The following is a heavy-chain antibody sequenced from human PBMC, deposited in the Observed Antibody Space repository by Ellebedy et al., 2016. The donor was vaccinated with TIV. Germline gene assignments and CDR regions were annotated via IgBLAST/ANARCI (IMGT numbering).Heavy chain of an antibody. CDR2: ISYDGSNK. J-gene: IGHJ4*02. V-gene: IGHV3-30*03. CDR1: GFTFSSYS. Sequence: GGSLRLXXAASGFTFSSYSMNWVRQAPGKGLEWVAVISYDGSNKYYADSVKGRFTISRDNSKNTLYLQMNSLRAEDTAVYYCARDEADLYYFDYWGQGTLVTVSS. CDR3: ARDEADLYYFDY.